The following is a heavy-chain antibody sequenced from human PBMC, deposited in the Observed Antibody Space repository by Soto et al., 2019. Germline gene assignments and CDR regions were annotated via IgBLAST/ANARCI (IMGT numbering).Heavy chain of an antibody. V-gene: IGHV3-30*18. D-gene: IGHD2-15*01. CDR3: VKDAANLGTWFDP. CDR1: GFTFSTYG. J-gene: IGHJ5*02. Sequence: QVQLVESGGGVVQPGMSLRLSCAASGFTFSTYGMHWVRQAPGKGLEWVAAILKDGSQQFYADSVKGRLTISRDNSKNTLALEMNSLRAGDTAVYYCVKDAANLGTWFDPWGQGNRVTVSS. CDR2: ILKDGSQQ.